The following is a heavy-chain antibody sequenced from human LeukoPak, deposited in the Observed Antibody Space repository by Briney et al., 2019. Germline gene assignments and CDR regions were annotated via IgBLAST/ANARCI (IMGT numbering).Heavy chain of an antibody. V-gene: IGHV1-2*02. J-gene: IGHJ6*03. CDR1: GYTFTGYY. D-gene: IGHD4-11*01. CDR2: INPNSGGT. Sequence: ASVKVSCKASGYTFTGYYMHWVRQAPGQGLEWMGWINPNSGGTNYAQKFQGGVTMTRDTSISTAYMELSGLRSDDTAVYYCARAGWSNYTGYYMDVWGKGTTVTVS. CDR3: ARAGWSNYTGYYMDV.